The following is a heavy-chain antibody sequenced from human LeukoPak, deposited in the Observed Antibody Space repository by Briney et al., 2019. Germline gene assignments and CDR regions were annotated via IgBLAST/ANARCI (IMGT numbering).Heavy chain of an antibody. Sequence: GGTLRLSCGASGFTFSSYGMSWVRQAPGKGLEWVSAISGSGGSTYYADSVKGRFTISRDNSKNTLYLQMNSLRAEDTAVYYCAKEGHYYYYYMDVWGKGTTVTISS. CDR1: GFTFSSYG. CDR2: ISGSGGST. J-gene: IGHJ6*03. CDR3: AKEGHYYYYYMDV. V-gene: IGHV3-23*01.